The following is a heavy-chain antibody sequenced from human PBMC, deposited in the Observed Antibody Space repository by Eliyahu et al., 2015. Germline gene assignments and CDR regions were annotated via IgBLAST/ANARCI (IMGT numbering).Heavy chain of an antibody. Sequence: VQLVQSGAEMKKPGEXLKISCRVSXFTFTXXWXAWVRQVPGKGLEWMGIIYPGDSDTVYSPSFQGQITISADKSMRTVYLQWESLXASDTATYYCAREEGPLTGTYIRYHQMDVWGQGTTVTVSS. V-gene: IGHV5-51*01. J-gene: IGHJ6*02. CDR2: IYPGDSDT. D-gene: IGHD3-9*01. CDR1: XFTFTXXW. CDR3: AREEGPLTGTYIRYHQMDV.